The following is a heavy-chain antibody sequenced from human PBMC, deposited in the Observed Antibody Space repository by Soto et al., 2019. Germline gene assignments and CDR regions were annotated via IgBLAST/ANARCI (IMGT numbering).Heavy chain of an antibody. CDR1: GGSLSSYY. CDR3: ARDEQWRACDY. D-gene: IGHD6-19*01. Sequence: SETLSLTCTVSGGSLSSYYWSWIRQPPGKGLEWIGYIYYSGSTNYNPSLKSRVTISVDTSKNQFSLKLSSVTAADTAVYYCARDEQWRACDYWGQGTLVTVSS. CDR2: IYYSGST. V-gene: IGHV4-59*01. J-gene: IGHJ4*02.